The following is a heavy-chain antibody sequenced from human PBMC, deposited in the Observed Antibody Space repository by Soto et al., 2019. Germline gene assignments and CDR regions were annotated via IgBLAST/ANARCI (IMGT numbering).Heavy chain of an antibody. CDR2: IIPILGIA. J-gene: IGHJ2*01. CDR3: ATQAPPTVTRDWYFDL. CDR1: GGTFSSYT. D-gene: IGHD4-17*01. V-gene: IGHV1-69*02. Sequence: QVQLVQSGAEVKKPGSSVKVSCKASGGTFSSYTISWVRQAPGQGLEWMGRIIPILGIANYAQKFQGRVTIAADNTTSTAYMELSSLRSEGTAVYYCATQAPPTVTRDWYFDLWGRGTLVTVSS.